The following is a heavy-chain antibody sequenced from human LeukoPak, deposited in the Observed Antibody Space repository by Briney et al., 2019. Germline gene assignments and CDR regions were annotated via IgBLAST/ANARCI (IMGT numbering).Heavy chain of an antibody. J-gene: IGHJ4*02. D-gene: IGHD7-27*01. V-gene: IGHV4-39*01. CDR3: ARQRGWGFGSYFDY. CDR2: IYYSGST. Sequence: PSETLSLTCTVSGGSISNRNYHWGWIRQPPGKGLEWIGYIYYSGSTYYNPSLKGRVTISVDTSKNQFSVKMYSVTAADTAVFYCARQRGWGFGSYFDYWGRGTLVTVSS. CDR1: GGSISNRNYH.